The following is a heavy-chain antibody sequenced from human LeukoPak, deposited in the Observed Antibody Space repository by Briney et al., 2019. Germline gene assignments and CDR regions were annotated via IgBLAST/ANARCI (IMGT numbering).Heavy chain of an antibody. CDR1: GFSLSTSGVG. CDR2: IYWDDEK. V-gene: IGHV2-5*02. Sequence: EPGPALVKPTQTLTLTCTFSGFSLSTSGVGVGWIRQPPGKALQWLALIYWDDEKYYSPSLKSRLSISRDTSRNQVVLTMTNMDPLDTGTYFCAHSYYFGSRSYYNVWFAPWGLGTLVSVSS. CDR3: AHSYYFGSRSYYNVWFAP. J-gene: IGHJ5*02. D-gene: IGHD3-10*01.